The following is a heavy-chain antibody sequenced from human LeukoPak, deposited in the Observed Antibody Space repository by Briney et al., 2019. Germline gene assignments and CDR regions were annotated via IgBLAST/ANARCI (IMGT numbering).Heavy chain of an antibody. V-gene: IGHV1-24*01. Sequence: ASVTVSFTVSGYTLTELSMHWVRQAPGKGLEWLGGFDPEDGETIYAQKFQGRVTMTEDTSTDTAYMELSSLRSEDTAVYYCATDPYCTNGVCLSAWGQGTLVTVSS. CDR1: GYTLTELS. CDR3: ATDPYCTNGVCLSA. CDR2: FDPEDGET. J-gene: IGHJ5*02. D-gene: IGHD2-8*01.